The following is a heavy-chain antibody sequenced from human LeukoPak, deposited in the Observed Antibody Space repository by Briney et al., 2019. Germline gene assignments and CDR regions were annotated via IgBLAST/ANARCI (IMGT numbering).Heavy chain of an antibody. J-gene: IGHJ4*02. CDR2: ISYDGNDK. CDR1: GFTFGSYP. CDR3: ARDTYYNFWSGHYF. V-gene: IGHV3-30-3*01. D-gene: IGHD3-3*01. Sequence: GGSLRLSCAASGFTFGSYPMHWVRQAPGKGLEWVAVISYDGNDKYYAESVKGRFIISRDNSKNTLFLQMNSLRAEDTAVYYCARDTYYNFWSGHYFWGQGALVTVSS.